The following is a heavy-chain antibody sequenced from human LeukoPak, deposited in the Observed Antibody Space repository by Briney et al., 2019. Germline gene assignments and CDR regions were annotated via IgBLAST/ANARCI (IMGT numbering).Heavy chain of an antibody. Sequence: ASVKVSCKASGYTFTNYGISWVRQAPGQGLEWMGWISAYNGNTNYAQKLQGRVTMTTDTSTSTAYMELRSLRSDDTAVYYCARSEGTMIVVAPTIWGQGTMVTVSS. CDR2: ISAYNGNT. CDR1: GYTFTNYG. CDR3: ARSEGTMIVVAPTI. V-gene: IGHV1-18*01. D-gene: IGHD3-22*01. J-gene: IGHJ3*02.